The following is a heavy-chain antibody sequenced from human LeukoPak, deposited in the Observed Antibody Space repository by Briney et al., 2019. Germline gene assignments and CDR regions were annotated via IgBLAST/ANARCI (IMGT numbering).Heavy chain of an antibody. J-gene: IGHJ6*04. CDR3: AKGGEFCYYYYGMDV. Sequence: GGSLRLSCAASGFTFSSYGMHWVRQAPGKGLEWVAVISYDGSNKYYADSVKGRFTISRDNSKNTLYLQMNSLRAEDTAVYYCAKGGEFCYYYYGMDVWGKGTTVTVSS. CDR1: GFTFSSYG. V-gene: IGHV3-30*18. CDR2: ISYDGSNK. D-gene: IGHD3-10*01.